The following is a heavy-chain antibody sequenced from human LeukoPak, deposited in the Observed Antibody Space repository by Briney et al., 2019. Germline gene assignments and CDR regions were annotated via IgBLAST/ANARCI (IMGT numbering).Heavy chain of an antibody. CDR3: ASPSSGFHF. Sequence: PGGTLKFSCAASGFIFSDFAMHWVRQASGKGLGWVGRIRTKVDSCATTYAAAVQGRFNVYKDDSKSAAYLEMNSLKSEDTAVYYCASPSSGFHFWGQGTLVSVSS. V-gene: IGHV3-73*01. CDR2: IRTKVDSCAT. D-gene: IGHD3-22*01. J-gene: IGHJ4*02. CDR1: GFIFSDFA.